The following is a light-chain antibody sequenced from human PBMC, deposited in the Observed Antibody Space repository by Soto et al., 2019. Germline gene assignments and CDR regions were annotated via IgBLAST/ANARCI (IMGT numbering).Light chain of an antibody. CDR3: QHYDSSSPWT. V-gene: IGKV1-16*01. CDR1: QDISYF. Sequence: IQLTQSPSSLSASIGDRVTITCRASQDISYFLAWYQQKPGKAPNLLIYAASTLQSGVPSRFSGSGSGTDFTLTISSLQPEDFATYFCQHYDSSSPWTFGQGTKVDIK. CDR2: AAS. J-gene: IGKJ1*01.